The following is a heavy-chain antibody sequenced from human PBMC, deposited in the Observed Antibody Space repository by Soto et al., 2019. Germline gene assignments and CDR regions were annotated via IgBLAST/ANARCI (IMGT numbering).Heavy chain of an antibody. J-gene: IGHJ4*02. CDR2: SDGSST. Sequence: EVQLVESGGGLVQPGGSLRLSCAASGVTFSSYWMHWVRQAPGKGLVWVSRSDGSSTSYADSVKGRFTISRDNAKNTLYLQMNSLRAEDTAVYYCVRTSLVVAAATREDYWGQGTLVTVSS. CDR3: VRTSLVVAAATREDY. V-gene: IGHV3-74*01. CDR1: GVTFSSYW. D-gene: IGHD2-15*01.